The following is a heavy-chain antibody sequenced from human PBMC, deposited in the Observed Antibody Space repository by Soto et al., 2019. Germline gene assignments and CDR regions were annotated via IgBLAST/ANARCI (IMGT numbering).Heavy chain of an antibody. J-gene: IGHJ1*01. CDR3: AKDIGESRIQYFQH. CDR1: GFTFDDYA. V-gene: IGHV3-9*01. Sequence: GGSLRLSCAASGFTFDDYAMHWVRQAPGKGLEWVSGISWNSGSIGYADSVKGRFTISRDNAKNSLYLQMNSLRAEDTALYYCAKDIGESRIQYFQHWGQGTLVTVSS. D-gene: IGHD3-10*01. CDR2: ISWNSGSI.